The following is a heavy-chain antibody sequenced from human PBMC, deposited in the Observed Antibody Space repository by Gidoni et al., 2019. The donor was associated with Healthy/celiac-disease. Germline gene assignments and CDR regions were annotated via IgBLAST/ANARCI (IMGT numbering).Heavy chain of an antibody. CDR1: GFTVSSNY. Sequence: EVQLVESGGGLIQPGGSLRLSCAASGFTVSSNYMSWVRQAPGKGLEWVSVISSGGSTYYADSVKGRFTISRDNSKNTLYLQMNSLRAEDTAVYYCASFPVRYCSGGSCYPNDYWGQGTLVTVSS. CDR2: ISSGGST. V-gene: IGHV3-53*01. J-gene: IGHJ4*02. D-gene: IGHD2-15*01. CDR3: ASFPVRYCSGGSCYPNDY.